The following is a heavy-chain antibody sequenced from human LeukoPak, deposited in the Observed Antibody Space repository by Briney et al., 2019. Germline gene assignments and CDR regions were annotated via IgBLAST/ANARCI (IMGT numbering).Heavy chain of an antibody. Sequence: SETLSLTCTVSGGSISSTSYYWGWIRQPPGKGLEWIGSIYYSGSTYYNPSLKSRVTISVDTSKNQFSLKLSSVTAADTAVYYCASGVPVDYWGRGTLVTVSS. CDR1: GGSISSTSYY. CDR3: ASGVPVDY. D-gene: IGHD3-10*01. J-gene: IGHJ4*02. V-gene: IGHV4-39*01. CDR2: IYYSGST.